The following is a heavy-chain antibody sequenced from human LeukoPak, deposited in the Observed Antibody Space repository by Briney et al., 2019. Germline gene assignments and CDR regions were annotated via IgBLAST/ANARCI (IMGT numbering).Heavy chain of an antibody. CDR1: GYTFTSYG. J-gene: IGHJ5*02. V-gene: IGHV1-18*01. CDR2: ISAYNGNT. CDR3: ASSSRSYYYGSGSDWFDP. D-gene: IGHD3-10*01. Sequence: ASVKVSCKASGYTFTSYGISWVRQAPRQGLEWMGWISAYNGNTNYAQKLQGRVTMTTDTSTSTAYMELRSLRSDDTAVYYCASSSRSYYYGSGSDWFDPWGQGTLVTVSS.